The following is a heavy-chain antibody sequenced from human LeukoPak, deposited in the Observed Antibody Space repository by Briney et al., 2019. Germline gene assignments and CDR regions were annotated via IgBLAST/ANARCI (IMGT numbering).Heavy chain of an antibody. V-gene: IGHV3-48*01. Sequence: GGALRLSCAASGFTFSSSAMSGVRQAPGKGLEWVSYISSSSTIYYADSVKSRFTISRDNAKNSLYLQMNSLRAEDTAVYYCARGDIVVVPAVDYWGQGTLVTVSS. CDR1: GFTFSSSA. D-gene: IGHD2-2*01. CDR3: ARGDIVVVPAVDY. CDR2: ISSSSTI. J-gene: IGHJ4*02.